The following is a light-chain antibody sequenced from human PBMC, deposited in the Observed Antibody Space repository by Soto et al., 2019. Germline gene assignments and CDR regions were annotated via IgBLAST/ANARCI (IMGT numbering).Light chain of an antibody. V-gene: IGKV1-5*01. J-gene: IGKJ5*01. CDR1: QSISTW. CDR3: QQLNSHPRT. CDR2: DAS. Sequence: GYRVAIPCRASQSISTWLAWYQQKPGKAPKLLISDASTLESGVPSRFSGSGSGTEFTLTISSLQPDDFATYYCQQLNSHPRTFGQGTRLEIK.